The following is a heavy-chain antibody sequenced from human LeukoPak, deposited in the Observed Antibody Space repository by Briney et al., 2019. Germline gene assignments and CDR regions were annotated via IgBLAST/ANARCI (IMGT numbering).Heavy chain of an antibody. D-gene: IGHD4-17*01. CDR1: GGSISSDY. V-gene: IGHV4-59*08. CDR3: AKKGRTYTDYGGYYDYMDV. CDR2: IQHSGST. J-gene: IGHJ6*03. Sequence: SETLSLTCTVSGGSISSDYWTWIRQPPGKGLEWIGYIQHSGSTKYNPSLKSRVTISVDTSKSHFSLNLRSVTAADTAVYYCAKKGRTYTDYGGYYDYMDVWGKGTTVTVS.